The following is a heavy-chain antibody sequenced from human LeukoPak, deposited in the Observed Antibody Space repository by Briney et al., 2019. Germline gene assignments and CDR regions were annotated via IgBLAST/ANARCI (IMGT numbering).Heavy chain of an antibody. V-gene: IGHV4-34*01. CDR3: ARGSRIAAAGPGY. CDR1: GGSFSGYY. Sequence: SETLSLTCAVYGGSFSGYYWSWIRQPPGKGLEWIGEINHSGSTNYNPSLKSRVTISVDTSKNQFSLKLSSVTAADTAVYYCARGSRIAAAGPGYWGQGTLVTISS. J-gene: IGHJ4*02. CDR2: INHSGST. D-gene: IGHD6-13*01.